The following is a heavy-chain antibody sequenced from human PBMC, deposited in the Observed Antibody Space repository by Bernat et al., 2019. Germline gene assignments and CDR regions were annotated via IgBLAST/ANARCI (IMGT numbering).Heavy chain of an antibody. CDR3: AHRLSNLPPVGSSSWYYDY. D-gene: IGHD6-13*01. J-gene: IGHJ4*02. CDR2: IYWDDDK. Sequence: QITLKESGPTLVKPTQTLTLTCTFSGFSLSTSGVGVGWIRQPPGKALEWLALIYWDDDKRYSPSLKSRLTITKDTSKNQVVLTMTNMDPVDTATYYCAHRLSNLPPVGSSSWYYDYWGQGTLVTVSS. V-gene: IGHV2-5*02. CDR1: GFSLSTSGVG.